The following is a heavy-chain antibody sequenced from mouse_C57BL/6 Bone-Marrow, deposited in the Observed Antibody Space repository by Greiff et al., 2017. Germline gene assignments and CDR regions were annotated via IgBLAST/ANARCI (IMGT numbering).Heavy chain of an antibody. CDR1: GYTFTSYW. Sequence: QVQLQQPGAELVRPVSSVMLSCKASGYTFTSYWMHWVKQRPGRGLAWIGRIDPISGGTKYNEKFKSKATLTVDKPSSTAYMQLSSLTSEDSAVYYCARSSYGSSDYWGQGTTLTVSS. CDR2: IDPISGGT. J-gene: IGHJ2*01. CDR3: ARSSYGSSDY. D-gene: IGHD1-1*01. V-gene: IGHV1-72*01.